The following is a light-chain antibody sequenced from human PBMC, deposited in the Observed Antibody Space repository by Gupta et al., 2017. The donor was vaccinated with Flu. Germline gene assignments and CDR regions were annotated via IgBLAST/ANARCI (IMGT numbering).Light chain of an antibody. Sequence: SSAVTQPPAVSVLPGKTASITCSGDTLGDISASWYQQKPGQSPVLVIYKDNKRPSESPGRFTGSNSGNTATLTIRGTQARDEDDYYCQTWDNNIAVFGPGTKVTVL. CDR3: QTWDNNIAV. CDR2: KDN. J-gene: IGLJ1*01. V-gene: IGLV3-1*01. CDR1: TLGDIS.